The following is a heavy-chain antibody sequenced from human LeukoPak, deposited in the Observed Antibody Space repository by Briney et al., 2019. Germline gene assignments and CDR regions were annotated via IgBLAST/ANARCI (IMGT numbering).Heavy chain of an antibody. D-gene: IGHD3-10*01. V-gene: IGHV4-34*01. Sequence: SETLSLTCAVYGGSFSGYYWSWIRQPPGKGLEWIGEINHSGSTNYNPSLKSRVTISEDTSKNQFSLKLSSVTAADTAVYYCARGNYGSGSYYLSDWGQGTLVTVSS. CDR3: ARGNYGSGSYYLSD. J-gene: IGHJ4*02. CDR1: GGSFSGYY. CDR2: INHSGST.